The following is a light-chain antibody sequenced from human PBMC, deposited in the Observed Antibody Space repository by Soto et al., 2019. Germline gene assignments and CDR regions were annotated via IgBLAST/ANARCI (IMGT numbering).Light chain of an antibody. CDR3: QQFHTYPHS. CDR1: QGVRNY. V-gene: IGKV1-9*01. J-gene: IGKJ2*03. Sequence: DIQLTQSPSFLSASVGDRVTITCRASQGVRNYLAWYQQSPGIAPKLLISAASTLQSGVPSRFSGRGSGTEFTLTISSLQSEDFATYDCQQFHTYPHSFGQGTKLEI. CDR2: AAS.